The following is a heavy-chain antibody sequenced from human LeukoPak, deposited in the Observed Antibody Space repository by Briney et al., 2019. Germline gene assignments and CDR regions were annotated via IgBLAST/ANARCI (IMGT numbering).Heavy chain of an antibody. Sequence: GGSLRLSCAASGFTFSSYTMSWVRQAPGKGLEWISTFIGRGGSTYYADSVKGRFTISRDNSKNTLFLQMNSLRVEDTAVYYCAKDRGFYGSGSYDYWGQGTLVTVSS. CDR1: GFTFSSYT. V-gene: IGHV3-23*01. CDR3: AKDRGFYGSGSYDY. D-gene: IGHD3-10*01. CDR2: FIGRGGST. J-gene: IGHJ4*02.